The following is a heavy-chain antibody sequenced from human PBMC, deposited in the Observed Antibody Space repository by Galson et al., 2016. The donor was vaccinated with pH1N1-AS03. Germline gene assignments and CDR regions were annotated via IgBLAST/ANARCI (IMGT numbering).Heavy chain of an antibody. CDR2: IDPSDSYT. V-gene: IGHV5-10-1*01. CDR1: GYSFPSYW. Sequence: QSGAEVKKPGESLRISCQGSGYSFPSYWINWVRQMPGKGLEWMGRIDPSDSYTNYSPSFQGHVTFSTDKSISTAYLQWNSLKASDTAMYYCARLMFRGRQNSGNAFDIWGQGTWSPSLQ. J-gene: IGHJ3*02. CDR3: ARLMFRGRQNSGNAFDI. D-gene: IGHD3-10*01.